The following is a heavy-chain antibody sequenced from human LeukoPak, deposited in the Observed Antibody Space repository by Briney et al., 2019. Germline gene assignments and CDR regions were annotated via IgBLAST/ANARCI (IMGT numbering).Heavy chain of an antibody. J-gene: IGHJ3*02. CDR3: ARGGGPGAFDI. D-gene: IGHD3-10*01. CDR2: FDYSGST. V-gene: IGHV4-30-4*01. Sequence: ASETLSLTCTVSGGSISSGDYYWSRIRQPPGKGLGWIGYFDYSGSTYYNPSLKSRVIISLDTSKNQLSLKLGSVTAADTAVYFCARGGGPGAFDIWGQGTMVTVSS. CDR1: GGSISSGDYY.